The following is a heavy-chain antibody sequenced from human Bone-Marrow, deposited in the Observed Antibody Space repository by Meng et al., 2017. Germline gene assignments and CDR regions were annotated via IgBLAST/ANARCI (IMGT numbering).Heavy chain of an antibody. D-gene: IGHD1-26*01. CDR1: GGSFSGYY. Sequence: GSLRLSCAVYGGSFSGYYWSWIRQPPGKGLEWIGEINHSGSTNYNPSLKSRVTISVDTSKNQFSLKLSSVTAADTAVYYCARGPGVGAQGRGCWFDPWGQGTLVTVSS. V-gene: IGHV4-34*01. J-gene: IGHJ5*02. CDR2: INHSGST. CDR3: ARGPGVGAQGRGCWFDP.